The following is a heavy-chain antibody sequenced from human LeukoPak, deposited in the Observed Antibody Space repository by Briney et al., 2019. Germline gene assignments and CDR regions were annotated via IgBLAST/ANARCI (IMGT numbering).Heavy chain of an antibody. D-gene: IGHD5-18*01. J-gene: IGHJ4*02. CDR2: INHSGST. Sequence: LETLSLTCAVYGGSFSGYYWSWIRQPPGKGLEWIGEINHSGSTNYNPSLKSRVTISVDTSKNQFSLNLTSVTAADTALYYCARTSIQSRVDYWGQGTLVTVSS. V-gene: IGHV4-34*01. CDR3: ARTSIQSRVDY. CDR1: GGSFSGYY.